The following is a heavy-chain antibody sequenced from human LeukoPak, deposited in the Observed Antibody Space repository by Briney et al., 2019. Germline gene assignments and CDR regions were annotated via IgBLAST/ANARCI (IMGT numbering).Heavy chain of an antibody. J-gene: IGHJ4*02. CDR2: ISSSSSYI. CDR1: GFTFSSYS. V-gene: IGHV3-21*01. D-gene: IGHD4-17*01. Sequence: SGGSLRLSCAASGFTFSSYSMNWVRQAPGKGLEWVSSISSSSSYIYYADSVKGRFTISRDNAKNSLYLQMNSLRAEDTAVNYCARDNDYGDYTDYWGQGTLVTVSS. CDR3: ARDNDYGDYTDY.